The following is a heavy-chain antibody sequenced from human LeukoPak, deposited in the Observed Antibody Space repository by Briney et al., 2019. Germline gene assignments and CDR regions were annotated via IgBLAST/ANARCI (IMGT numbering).Heavy chain of an antibody. CDR1: GGSISSYY. V-gene: IGHV4-59*01. J-gene: IGHJ4*02. Sequence: SETLSLTCTVSGGSISSYYWSWIRQPPGKGLEWIGYIYHSGSTNYNPSLKSRVTISVDTSKNQFSLKLSSVTAADTAVYYCARAKDFDYWGQGTLVTVSS. CDR3: ARAKDFDY. CDR2: IYHSGST.